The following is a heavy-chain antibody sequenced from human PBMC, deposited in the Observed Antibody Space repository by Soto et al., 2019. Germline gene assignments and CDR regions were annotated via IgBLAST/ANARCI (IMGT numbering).Heavy chain of an antibody. CDR1: GGTFSSYA. J-gene: IGHJ5*02. V-gene: IGHV1-69*13. D-gene: IGHD6-6*01. CDR3: ARVLPYSSSWGT. CDR2: IIPIFGTA. Sequence: ASVKVSCKASGGTFSSYAISWVRQAPGQGLEWMGGIIPIFGTANYAQKFQGRVTITADESTSTAYMELSSLRSEDTAMYYCARVLPYSSSWGTWGQGTLVTVSS.